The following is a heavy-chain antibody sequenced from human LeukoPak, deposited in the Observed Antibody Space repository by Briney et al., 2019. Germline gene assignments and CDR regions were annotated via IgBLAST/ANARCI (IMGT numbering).Heavy chain of an antibody. V-gene: IGHV1-69*04. Sequence: SVKVSCKASGGTFSSYAISWVRQAPGQGLEWMGRIIPILGIANYAQKFQGRVTMTEDTSTDTAYMELSSLRSEDTAVYYCATVVKNRSYFDYWGQGTLVTVSS. CDR1: GGTFSSYA. J-gene: IGHJ4*02. D-gene: IGHD4-23*01. CDR2: IIPILGIA. CDR3: ATVVKNRSYFDY.